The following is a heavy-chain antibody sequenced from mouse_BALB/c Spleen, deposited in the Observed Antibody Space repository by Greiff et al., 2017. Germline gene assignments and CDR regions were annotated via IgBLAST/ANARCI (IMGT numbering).Heavy chain of an antibody. V-gene: IGHV8-12*01. Sequence: QVTLKVSGPGILQPSQTLSLTCSFSGFSLSTSGMGVSWIRQPSGKGLEWLAHIYWDDDKRYNPSLKSRLTISKDTSRNQVFLKITSVDTADTATYYCARRVTTVVATGAMDYWGQGTSVTVSS. J-gene: IGHJ4*01. D-gene: IGHD1-1*01. CDR3: ARRVTTVVATGAMDY. CDR1: GFSLSTSGMG. CDR2: IYWDDDK.